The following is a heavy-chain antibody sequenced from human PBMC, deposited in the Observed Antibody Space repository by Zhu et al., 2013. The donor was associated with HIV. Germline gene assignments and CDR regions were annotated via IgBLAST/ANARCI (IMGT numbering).Heavy chain of an antibody. CDR2: IIPIFGTA. CDR3: ARKTLLPDDIVGIELGQGPTYYRTYSTGT. V-gene: IGHV1-69*06. CDR1: GGTFSSYA. J-gene: IGHJ4*01. D-gene: IGHD2-15*01. Sequence: QVQLVQSGAEVKKPGSSVKVSCKASGGTFSSYAISWVRQAPGQGLEWMGGIIPIFGTANYAQKFQGRVTITADKSTSTAYMELSSLRSEDTAVYYCARKTLLPDDIVGIELGQGPTYYRTYSTGTWGQGT.